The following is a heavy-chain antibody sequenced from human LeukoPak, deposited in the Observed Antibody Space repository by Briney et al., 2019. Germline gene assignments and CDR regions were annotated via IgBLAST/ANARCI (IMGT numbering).Heavy chain of an antibody. D-gene: IGHD1-26*01. J-gene: IGHJ4*02. CDR1: GYTFTGYY. Sequence: ASVKVSCKASGYTFTGYYMHWVQQAPGKGLEWMGRVDPEDGETIYAEKFQGRVTITADTSTDTAYMELSSLRSEDTAVYYCATLGRYFDYWGQGTLVTVSS. V-gene: IGHV1-69-2*01. CDR2: VDPEDGET. CDR3: ATLGRYFDY.